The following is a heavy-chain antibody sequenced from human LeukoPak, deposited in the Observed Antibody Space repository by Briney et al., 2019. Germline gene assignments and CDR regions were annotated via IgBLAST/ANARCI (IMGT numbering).Heavy chain of an antibody. CDR3: ASQGSSGYLTYFDY. V-gene: IGHV4-31*03. D-gene: IGHD3-22*01. J-gene: IGHJ4*02. Sequence: SQTLSLTCTVSGGXISSGGYYWSWIRQHPGKGLEWIGYIYYSGSTYYNPSLKSRVTISVDTSKNQFSLKLSSVTAADTAVYYCASQGSSGYLTYFDYWGQGSLVTVSS. CDR1: GGXISSGGYY. CDR2: IYYSGST.